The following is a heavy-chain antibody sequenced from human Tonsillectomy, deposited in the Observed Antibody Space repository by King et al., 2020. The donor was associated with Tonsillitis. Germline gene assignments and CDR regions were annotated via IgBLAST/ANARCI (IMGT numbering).Heavy chain of an antibody. CDR1: GGSISSGAYY. D-gene: IGHD3-10*01. CDR3: ARSKLWGEDI. Sequence: QLQESGPGLVKPSQTLSLTCTVSGGSISSGAYYWSWIRQPPGKGLEWIGYIYYSGSTYYNPSLQSRVIISVDTSKNQFSLILRSVTAADTAVYYCARSKLWGEDIWGQGTMVTVSS. J-gene: IGHJ3*02. V-gene: IGHV4-30-4*01. CDR2: IYYSGST.